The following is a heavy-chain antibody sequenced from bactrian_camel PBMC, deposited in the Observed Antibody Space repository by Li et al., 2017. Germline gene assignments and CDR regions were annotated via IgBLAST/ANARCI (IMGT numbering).Heavy chain of an antibody. Sequence: HVQLVESGGGLVQPGGSLRLSCAASGFTFSNYWMYWVRRAPGKGLEWVSRIASGVDMQYYSEAVKGRFTISRDDVKNTVFLQMNNLKFEDTAMYYCAKSLSSSDEYTYWGQGTQVTVS. J-gene: IGHJ4*01. CDR3: AKSLSSSDEYTY. V-gene: IGHV3S1*01. CDR1: GFTFSNYW. CDR2: IASGVDMQ.